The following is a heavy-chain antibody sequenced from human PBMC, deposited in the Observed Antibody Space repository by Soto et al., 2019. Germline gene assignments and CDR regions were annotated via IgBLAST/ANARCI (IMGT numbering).Heavy chain of an antibody. D-gene: IGHD5-12*01. CDR2: INAGNGNT. J-gene: IGHJ4*02. CDR1: GYTFTSYA. Sequence: ASVKVSCKASGYTFTSYAMHWVLQAPGQRLEWMGWINAGNGNTKYSQKFQGRVTITRDTSASTAYMELSSLRSEDTAVYYCARFSGYDGYFDYWGQGTLVTVSS. V-gene: IGHV1-3*01. CDR3: ARFSGYDGYFDY.